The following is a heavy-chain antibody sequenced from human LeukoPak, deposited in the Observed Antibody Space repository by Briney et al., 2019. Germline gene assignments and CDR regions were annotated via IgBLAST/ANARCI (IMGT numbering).Heavy chain of an antibody. CDR1: GFTFSSYA. Sequence: PGGSLRLSCAASGFTFSSYAMSWVRQAPGKGLEWVSAISGSGGSTYYADSVKGRFTISRDNAKNSLYLQMNSLGPEDMALYYCAKGLRFLESLLSDAFDIWGRGTMVTVSS. V-gene: IGHV3-23*01. CDR3: AKGLRFLESLLSDAFDI. J-gene: IGHJ3*02. CDR2: ISGSGGST. D-gene: IGHD3-3*01.